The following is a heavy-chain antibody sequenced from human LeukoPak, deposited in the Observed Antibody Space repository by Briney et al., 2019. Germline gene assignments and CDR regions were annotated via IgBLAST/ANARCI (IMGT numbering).Heavy chain of an antibody. CDR2: ISGSGGST. Sequence: GGYLRLSCAASGLTFSSYAMSWVRQAPGKGLEWVSAISGSGGSTYYADSVKGRFTISRDNSKNTLYLQMNSLRAEDTAEYYCAKPLLDYGDYDYWGQGTLVTVSS. D-gene: IGHD4-17*01. CDR3: AKPLLDYGDYDY. CDR1: GLTFSSYA. V-gene: IGHV3-23*01. J-gene: IGHJ4*02.